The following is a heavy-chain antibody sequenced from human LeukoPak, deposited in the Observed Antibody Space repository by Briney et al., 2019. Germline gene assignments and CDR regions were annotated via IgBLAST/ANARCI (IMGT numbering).Heavy chain of an antibody. V-gene: IGHV1-3*03. D-gene: IGHD3-22*01. Sequence: ASVKVSCKASGFPFTSYAIHWVRQAPGQRLEWMGWVNADNSNAKYSQEFQGRVTITRDTSASTAYMDLNSLRSEDMAVYYCAVGDYYYDTRFDYWGQGTLVTVSS. CDR3: AVGDYYYDTRFDY. CDR2: VNADNSNA. J-gene: IGHJ4*02. CDR1: GFPFTSYA.